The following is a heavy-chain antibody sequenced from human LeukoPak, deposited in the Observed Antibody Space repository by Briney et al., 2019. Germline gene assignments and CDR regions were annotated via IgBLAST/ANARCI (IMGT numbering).Heavy chain of an antibody. CDR1: GFTFSSYA. CDR2: ISYDGSNK. V-gene: IGHV3-30*01. Sequence: PGGSLRLSCAASGFTFSSYAMHWVRQAPGKGLEWVAVISYDGSNKYYADSVKGRFTISRDNSKNTLYLQMNSLRAEDTAVYYCAIISGYDSPGYFDYWGQGTLVTVSS. D-gene: IGHD5-12*01. CDR3: AIISGYDSPGYFDY. J-gene: IGHJ4*02.